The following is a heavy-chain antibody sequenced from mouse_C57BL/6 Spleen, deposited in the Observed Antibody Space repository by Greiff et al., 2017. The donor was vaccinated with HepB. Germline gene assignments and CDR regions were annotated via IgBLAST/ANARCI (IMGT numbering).Heavy chain of an antibody. CDR2: IDPETGGT. J-gene: IGHJ4*01. D-gene: IGHD2-3*01. CDR3: TRWLLRAMDD. Sequence: VQLQQSGAELVRPVASVTLSCKASGYTFTDYEMHWVKQTPVHGLEWIGAIDPETGGTAYNQKFKGKAILTADKSSSTAYMELRSLTSEDSAVYYCTRWLLRAMDDWGQGTSVTVSA. CDR1: GYTFTDYE. V-gene: IGHV1-15*01.